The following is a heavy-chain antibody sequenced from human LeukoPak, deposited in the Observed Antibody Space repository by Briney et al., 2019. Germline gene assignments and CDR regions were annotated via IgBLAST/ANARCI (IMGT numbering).Heavy chain of an antibody. D-gene: IGHD3-10*01. J-gene: IGHJ4*02. V-gene: IGHV4-34*01. CDR1: GGSFSGYY. CDR2: IHHSGST. Sequence: SEALSLTCAVSGGSFSGYYWSWLRQPPGKGLEWIGEIHHSGSTNYNPSLKSRVTMSVDTSKNQFSLKLSSVTAADTAVYYCARPPARTYRSGSSPYFDYWGQGTLVTVSS. CDR3: ARPPARTYRSGSSPYFDY.